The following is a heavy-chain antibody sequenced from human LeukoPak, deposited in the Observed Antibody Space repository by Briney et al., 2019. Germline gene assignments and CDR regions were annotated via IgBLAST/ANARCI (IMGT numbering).Heavy chain of an antibody. CDR1: GFSLSSYW. V-gene: IGHV3-74*01. CDR3: AREGYFDSSGYDFGY. D-gene: IGHD3-22*01. J-gene: IGHJ4*02. CDR2: VNGDGSRT. Sequence: QPGGSLRLSCAASGFSLSSYWMHWVRQAPGKGLVWVLRVNGDGSRTSYADSVKGRFTISRDDAKNTLHLQMNSLRAEDTAVYYCAREGYFDSSGYDFGYWGQGTLVTVSS.